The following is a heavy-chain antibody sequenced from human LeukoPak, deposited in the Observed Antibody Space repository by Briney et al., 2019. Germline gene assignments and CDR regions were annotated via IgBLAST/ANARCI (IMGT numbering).Heavy chain of an antibody. CDR2: IYYTGST. D-gene: IGHD1-26*01. Sequence: SETLSLTCTVSGGSISGSGHYWVWIRQPPGKGLEWIATIYYTGSTYYNPSLKSRVTISVDTSKNQFSLKLSSVTAADTAVYYCARAGPLYSGGFLGLWGQGTLVTVSS. CDR3: ARAGPLYSGGFLGL. J-gene: IGHJ4*02. V-gene: IGHV4-39*07. CDR1: GGSISGSGHY.